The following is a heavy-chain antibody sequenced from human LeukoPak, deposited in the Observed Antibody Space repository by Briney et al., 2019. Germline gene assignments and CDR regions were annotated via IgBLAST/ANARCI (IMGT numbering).Heavy chain of an antibody. V-gene: IGHV3-74*01. CDR3: ARVPYVFDP. J-gene: IGHJ3*01. CDR1: GFTFSNYW. Sequence: PGGSLRLSCAASGFTFSNYWMHWVRQAPGKGLVWVSRINRDGSSTDYLDSVKGRFTISRDNARNTLYLQMNSLRAEDTAVYYCARVPYVFDPWGQGTKVTVSS. CDR2: INRDGSST.